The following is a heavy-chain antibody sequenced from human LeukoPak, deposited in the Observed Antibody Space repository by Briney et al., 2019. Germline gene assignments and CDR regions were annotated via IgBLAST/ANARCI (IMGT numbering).Heavy chain of an antibody. D-gene: IGHD3-22*01. Sequence: ASVKVSCKASGYTFTSYYMHWVRQAPGQGLEWMGIINPSGGSTSYAQKFQGRVTMTRDMSTSTVYMELSSLRSEDTAVYYCARAGGYYDSSGSRNIDYWGQGTLVTVSS. CDR3: ARAGGYYDSSGSRNIDY. CDR1: GYTFTSYY. V-gene: IGHV1-46*01. CDR2: INPSGGST. J-gene: IGHJ4*02.